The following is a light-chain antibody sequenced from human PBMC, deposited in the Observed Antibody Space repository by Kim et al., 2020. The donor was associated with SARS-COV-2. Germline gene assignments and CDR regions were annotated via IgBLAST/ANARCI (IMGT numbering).Light chain of an antibody. V-gene: IGLV3-25*03. CDR3: QSAYNTSTYVV. CDR2: KDN. CDR1: ALPKEY. Sequence: SYELTQPPSMSVSPGQTARITCSGDALPKEYAFWYQQKPGQAPVMVIYKDNRRPSGIPERFSGSSSGTTVTLTISGVQAEDEADYYCQSAYNTSTYVVFGGGTQLTVL. J-gene: IGLJ3*02.